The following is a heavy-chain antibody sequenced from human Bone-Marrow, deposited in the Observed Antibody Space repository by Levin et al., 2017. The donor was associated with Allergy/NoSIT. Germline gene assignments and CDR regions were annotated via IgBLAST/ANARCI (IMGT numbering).Heavy chain of an antibody. CDR3: ARDGPQYNFWSSQPPQLPLVYDAMDV. J-gene: IGHJ6*02. CDR1: GYTFTGQY. D-gene: IGHD3-3*01. Sequence: ASVKVSCKASGYTFTGQYIHWVRQAPGQGLEWIGWINPNTGITKYAQKFQGRVTMTRDTSITTAYMEVRSLTSDDPAVFFCARDGPQYNFWSSQPPQLPLVYDAMDVSGQGTTVIVS. CDR2: INPNTGIT. V-gene: IGHV1-2*02.